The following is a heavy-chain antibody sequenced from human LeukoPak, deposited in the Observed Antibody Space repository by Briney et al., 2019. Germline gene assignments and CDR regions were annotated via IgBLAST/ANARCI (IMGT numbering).Heavy chain of an antibody. D-gene: IGHD2-2*01. CDR3: ARGVGNCYGTRCRPYYMDV. Sequence: PSETLSLTCTVSDGSISRYYWSWIRQHPGKELEWIGYIYYQGSTNYNPSLKSRVTISVDTSKNQSSLKLSSVTAADTAVYYCARGVGNCYGTRCRPYYMDVWGKGTTVTVSS. V-gene: IGHV4-59*01. CDR1: DGSISRYY. J-gene: IGHJ6*03. CDR2: IYYQGST.